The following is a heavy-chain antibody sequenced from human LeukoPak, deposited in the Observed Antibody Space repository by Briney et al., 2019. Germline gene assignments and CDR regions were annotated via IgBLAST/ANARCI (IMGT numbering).Heavy chain of an antibody. J-gene: IGHJ4*02. V-gene: IGHV3-64*01. CDR3: VRNLDFWGDSEDY. Sequence: GGSLRLSCAASGFTFSSYAMHWVRQAPGKGLEYVSAISSNGGSTYYANSVKGRFTISRDNSKNTLYLQMGSLRAEDTAVYYCVRNLDFWGDSEDYWGQGTLVTVSS. CDR1: GFTFSSYA. D-gene: IGHD3-3*01. CDR2: ISSNGGST.